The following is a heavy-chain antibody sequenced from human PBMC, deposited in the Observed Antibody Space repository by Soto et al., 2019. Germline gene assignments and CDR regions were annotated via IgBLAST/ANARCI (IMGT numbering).Heavy chain of an antibody. Sequence: GGSLRLSCAASGFIFSTYTMTWVRQAPGKGLEWVSSISSSSSCISYADSVKGRFTISRDDAKNSLYLQMNSLRAEDTAVYYCARASDYASGWVANDYWGQGTLVTVSS. CDR3: ARASDYASGWVANDY. D-gene: IGHD6-19*01. CDR1: GFIFSTYT. J-gene: IGHJ4*02. V-gene: IGHV3-21*01. CDR2: ISSSSSCI.